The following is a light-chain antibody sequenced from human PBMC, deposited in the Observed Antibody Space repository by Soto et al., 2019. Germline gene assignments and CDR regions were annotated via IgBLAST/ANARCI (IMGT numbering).Light chain of an antibody. CDR3: CSYAGSYTLV. Sequence: QSALTQPRSVSGSPGQSVTLSCTGTSSDVGGYHYVSLYQHHPGKAPKIIIYDVNKRPSGVPDRFSGSKSGNTASLTISGLQTEDEADYYCCSYAGSYTLVFGGGTQLTVL. CDR2: DVN. V-gene: IGLV2-11*01. CDR1: SSDVGGYHY. J-gene: IGLJ2*01.